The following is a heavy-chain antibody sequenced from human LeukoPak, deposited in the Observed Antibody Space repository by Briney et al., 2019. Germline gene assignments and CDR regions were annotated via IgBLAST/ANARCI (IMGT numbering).Heavy chain of an antibody. V-gene: IGHV1-69*01. J-gene: IGHJ6*03. CDR2: IIPIFGTA. D-gene: IGHD3-3*01. Sequence: SSVKVSCKASGGTFSSYAISWVRQAPGQGLEWMGGIIPIFGTANYAQKFQGRVTITADESTSTAYMELSSLRSEDTAVYYCARDLISRYDFWSGYYTAGGYYYYYYMDVWGKGTTVTVSS. CDR3: ARDLISRYDFWSGYYTAGGYYYYYYMDV. CDR1: GGTFSSYA.